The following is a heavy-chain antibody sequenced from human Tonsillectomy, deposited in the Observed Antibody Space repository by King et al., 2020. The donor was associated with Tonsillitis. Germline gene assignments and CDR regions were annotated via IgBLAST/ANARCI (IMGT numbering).Heavy chain of an antibody. CDR3: AKDVYSGYDRLGYFDS. CDR1: GFTFDTYA. Sequence: EVQLVESGGGLVQPGGSLRLSCAASGFTFDTYAMSWVRQAPGKGLEWVSAISGSGGSTYYADSVKGRFTISRTKSKNTLCLQMNSLRAEATAVYYCAKDVYSGYDRLGYFDSWGQGTLVTVSS. V-gene: IGHV3-23*04. CDR2: ISGSGGST. D-gene: IGHD5-12*01. J-gene: IGHJ4*02.